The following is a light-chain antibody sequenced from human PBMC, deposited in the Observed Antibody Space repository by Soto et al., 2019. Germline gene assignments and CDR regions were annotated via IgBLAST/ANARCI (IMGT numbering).Light chain of an antibody. CDR3: QQRSTWPLT. CDR1: QDISTY. V-gene: IGKV3-11*01. J-gene: IGKJ4*01. CDR2: DTF. Sequence: IVLTQSPASLSVSPGERATLSCRASQDISTYLAWYQQKPGQAPRLIIYDTFNRVSGAPDRITGSGSGSVFTLTVSNVAPDDSAIYYVQQRSTWPLTFGGGTKVEIK.